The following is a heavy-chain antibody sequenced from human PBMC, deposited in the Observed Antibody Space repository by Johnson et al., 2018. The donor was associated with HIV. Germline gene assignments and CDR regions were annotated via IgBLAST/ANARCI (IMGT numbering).Heavy chain of an antibody. J-gene: IGHJ3*02. CDR2: INWHGGST. CDR3: ARDMFGRYYYDSSGYSDDAFDI. D-gene: IGHD3-22*01. V-gene: IGHV3-20*04. Sequence: VQLVESGGGVVRPGGSLRLPCAASGFTFDDYGMSWDRQAPGKGLEWVSGINWHGGSTGYADSVKGRFTISRDNTKNSLYLQMNSLRAEDTAVYYCARDMFGRYYYDSSGYSDDAFDIWGQGTMVTVSS. CDR1: GFTFDDYG.